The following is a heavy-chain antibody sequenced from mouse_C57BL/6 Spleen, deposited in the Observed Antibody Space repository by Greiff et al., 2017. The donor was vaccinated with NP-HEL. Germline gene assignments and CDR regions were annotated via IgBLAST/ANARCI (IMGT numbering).Heavy chain of an antibody. CDR3: ATDYYGSSYGYAMDY. CDR2: ISSGGSYT. Sequence: EVKLMESGGDLVKPGGSLKLSCAASGFTFSSYGMSWVRQTPDKRLEWVATISSGGSYTYYPDSVKGRFTISRDNAKNTLYLQMSSLKSEDTAMYYCATDYYGSSYGYAMDYWGQGTSVTVSS. CDR1: GFTFSSYG. D-gene: IGHD1-1*01. V-gene: IGHV5-6*01. J-gene: IGHJ4*01.